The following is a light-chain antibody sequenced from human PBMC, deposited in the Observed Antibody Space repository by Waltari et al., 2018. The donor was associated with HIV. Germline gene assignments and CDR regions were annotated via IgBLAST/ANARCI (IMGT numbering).Light chain of an antibody. CDR1: SSNIENDN. Sequence: QSVLTQPPSASGTPGQRVTISCSGSSSNIENDNVYWYQQLTGAAPRLLIYKDTQRPSGVPDRFTGSESGTSASLAISGLRSEDEADYYCVGWDSRLSGYVFGTGTKVTVL. CDR3: VGWDSRLSGYV. V-gene: IGLV1-47*01. CDR2: KDT. J-gene: IGLJ1*01.